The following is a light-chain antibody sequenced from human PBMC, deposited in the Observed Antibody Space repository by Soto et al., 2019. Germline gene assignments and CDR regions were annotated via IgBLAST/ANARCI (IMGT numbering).Light chain of an antibody. CDR3: SSYTSSSTLV. V-gene: IGLV2-14*01. CDR1: SSDVGGYNY. J-gene: IGLJ2*01. CDR2: EVT. Sequence: QSVLTQYASVSGSPGQSITISCTGTSSDVGGYNYVSWYQQHPGKAPKLMIYEVTNRPSGVSDRFSGSKSGNTASLTISGLQAEDEADYYCSSYTSSSTLVFGGGTKVTVL.